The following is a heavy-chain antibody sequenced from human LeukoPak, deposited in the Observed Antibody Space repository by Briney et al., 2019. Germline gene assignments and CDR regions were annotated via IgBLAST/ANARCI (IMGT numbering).Heavy chain of an antibody. CDR1: GYTFTSYF. CDR3: ARVHYYTSYYDFWSGYPPYYYGMDV. D-gene: IGHD3-3*01. CDR2: INPSGGST. V-gene: IGHV1-46*01. J-gene: IGHJ6*02. Sequence: GASVKVSCKASGYTFTSYFMHWVRQAPGQGLEWMGIINPSGGSTSYAQKLQGRVTMTTDTSTSTAYMELRSLRSDDTAVYYCARVHYYTSYYDFWSGYPPYYYGMDVWGQGTTVTVSS.